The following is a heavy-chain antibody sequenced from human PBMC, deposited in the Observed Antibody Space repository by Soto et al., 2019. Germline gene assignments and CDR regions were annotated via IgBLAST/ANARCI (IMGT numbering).Heavy chain of an antibody. CDR2: ISHSGSYI. CDR3: ASPRDYCVTTSNCFIAFDI. J-gene: IGHJ3*02. V-gene: IGHV3-21*01. D-gene: IGHD4-17*01. Sequence: AQLVESGGSLVKPGGSLRLSCAASGFSFGDYIMNWVRQAPGRGLEWVASISHSGSYIFYADSVKGRFTISRDNSRESLYLQMNSLIVDDTDIYYCASPRDYCVTTSNCFIAFDIWGQGTRVTVSS. CDR1: GFSFGDYI.